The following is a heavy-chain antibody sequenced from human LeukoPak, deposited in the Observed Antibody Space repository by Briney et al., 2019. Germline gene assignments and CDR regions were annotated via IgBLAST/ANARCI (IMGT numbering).Heavy chain of an antibody. CDR1: GGTFSSYA. D-gene: IGHD3-22*01. Sequence: SVRVSCKASGGTFSSYAISWVRQAPGQGLEWMGRIIPILGIANYAQKFQGRVTITADKSTSTAYMELSSLRSEDTAVYYCASETGYDSSGYYPYYFDYWGQGTLVTVSS. J-gene: IGHJ4*02. V-gene: IGHV1-69*04. CDR2: IIPILGIA. CDR3: ASETGYDSSGYYPYYFDY.